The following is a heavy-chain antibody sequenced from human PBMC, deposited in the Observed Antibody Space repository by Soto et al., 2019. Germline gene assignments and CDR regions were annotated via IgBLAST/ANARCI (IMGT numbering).Heavy chain of an antibody. CDR2: IIPIFGTA. D-gene: IGHD3-10*01. CDR3: ARKTPGSSGIDY. CDR1: GGTFSSYA. V-gene: IGHV1-69*13. Sequence: GASGKVSCKASGGTFSSYAISWVRQAPGQGLEWMGGIIPIFGTANYAQKFQGRVTITADESTSTAYMELSSLRSEDTAVYYCARKTPGSSGIDYWGQGTLVTVSS. J-gene: IGHJ4*02.